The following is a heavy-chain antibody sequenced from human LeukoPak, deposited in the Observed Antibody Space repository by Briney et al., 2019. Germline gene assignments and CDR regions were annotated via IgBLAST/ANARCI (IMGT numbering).Heavy chain of an antibody. Sequence: SETLSVTCTVSGGSVSNFYWSWIRQPAGTGLEWIGRFFTGGTTYYNPSLKSRVTMSVDTSKNQFSLNLSSVTAADTAVYYCARDQYCSGGGCCPRIDYWGQGILVTVSS. J-gene: IGHJ4*02. D-gene: IGHD2-15*01. CDR3: ARDQYCSGGGCCPRIDY. CDR2: FFTGGTT. CDR1: GGSVSNFY. V-gene: IGHV4-4*07.